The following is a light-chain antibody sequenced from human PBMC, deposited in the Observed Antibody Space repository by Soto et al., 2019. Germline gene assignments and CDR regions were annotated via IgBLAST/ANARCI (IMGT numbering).Light chain of an antibody. Sequence: DIQITQSPSSLSASVGDRVTFTCRASQFISNYLNWYQQKPGKAPKLLIYAASHLRSGVPSRFSGSASGTDFTLTISRLQPDDFATYYWQQSYSAYTFGQGTRLEIK. V-gene: IGKV1-39*01. CDR2: AAS. CDR3: QQSYSAYT. CDR1: QFISNY. J-gene: IGKJ2*01.